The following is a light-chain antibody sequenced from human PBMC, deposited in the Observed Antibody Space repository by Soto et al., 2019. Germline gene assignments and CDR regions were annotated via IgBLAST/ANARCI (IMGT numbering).Light chain of an antibody. CDR1: SSDVGAYNY. CDR2: EVN. Sequence: QSVLTQPPSASGSPGQSVTISCTGTSSDVGAYNYVSWYQQHPGKAPKLILFEVNKRPSGVPDRFSGSKSGNTASLTVSGLQPEDEADYYCTSFAGSNNLGLFGGGTKLTVL. V-gene: IGLV2-8*01. J-gene: IGLJ2*01. CDR3: TSFAGSNNLGL.